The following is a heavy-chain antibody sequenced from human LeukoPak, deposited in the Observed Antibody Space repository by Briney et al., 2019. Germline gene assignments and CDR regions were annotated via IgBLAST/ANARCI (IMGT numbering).Heavy chain of an antibody. CDR3: ARQEAVAGRGGDY. J-gene: IGHJ4*02. Sequence: SETLSLTCTVSGGSISSSSYYWGWIRQPPGKGLEWIGSIYYSGSTYYNPFLKSRVTISVDTSKNQFPLKLSSVTAADTAVYYCARQEAVAGRGGDYWGQGTLVTVSS. CDR1: GGSISSSSYY. CDR2: IYYSGST. V-gene: IGHV4-39*01. D-gene: IGHD6-19*01.